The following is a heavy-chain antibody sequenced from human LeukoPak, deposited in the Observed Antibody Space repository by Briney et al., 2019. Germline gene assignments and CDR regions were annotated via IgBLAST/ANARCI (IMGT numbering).Heavy chain of an antibody. CDR2: INHSGST. CDR1: GGSFSGYY. CDR3: ARQSGSYYYYMDV. Sequence: SETLSLTCAVYGGSFSGYYWSWIRQPPGKGLEWIGEINHSGSTNYNPSLKSRVTISVDTSKNQFSLKLSSVTAADTAVYYCARQSGSYYYYMDVWGKGTTVTISS. V-gene: IGHV4-34*01. D-gene: IGHD1-26*01. J-gene: IGHJ6*03.